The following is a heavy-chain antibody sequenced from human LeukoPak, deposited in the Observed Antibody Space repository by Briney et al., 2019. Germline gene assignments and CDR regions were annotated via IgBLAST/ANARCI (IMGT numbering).Heavy chain of an antibody. V-gene: IGHV4-59*08. CDR1: GGSISNYC. Sequence: PSETLSRTGTGSGGSISNYCWTWLRQPPGKGLEWIGYIYYSGSTNYNPSLKSRVAISVDTSKNQFSLQVNSVTAADTAVYYCARGGTATGHFDYWGQGTLVTVSS. D-gene: IGHD6-13*01. CDR3: ARGGTATGHFDY. J-gene: IGHJ4*02. CDR2: IYYSGST.